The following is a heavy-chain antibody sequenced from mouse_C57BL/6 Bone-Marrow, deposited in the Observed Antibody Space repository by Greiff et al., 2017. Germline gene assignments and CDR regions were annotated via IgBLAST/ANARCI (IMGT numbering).Heavy chain of an antibody. V-gene: IGHV1-55*01. D-gene: IGHD1-1*01. CDR2: IYPGSGST. Sequence: QVQLQQPGAELVKPGASVKMSCKASGYTFTSYWITWVKQRPGQGLEWIGDIYPGSGSTNYNAKFKSKATLTVDTSSSTAYMQLSSLTSEDSAVYYCARKSSYVDWYFDVWGTGTTVTVSS. CDR3: ARKSSYVDWYFDV. J-gene: IGHJ1*03. CDR1: GYTFTSYW.